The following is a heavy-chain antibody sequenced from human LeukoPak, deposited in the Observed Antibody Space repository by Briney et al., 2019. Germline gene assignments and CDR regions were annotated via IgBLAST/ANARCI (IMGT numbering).Heavy chain of an antibody. CDR3: ARGGGLWIQLWFFDY. CDR2: INPSGGST. Sequence: ASVKVSCKASGYTFTSYYMRRVRQAPGQGLEWMGIINPSGGSTSYAQKFQGRVTMTRDTSTSTVYMELSSLRSEDTAVYYCARGGGLWIQLWFFDYWGQGTLVTVSS. J-gene: IGHJ4*02. CDR1: GYTFTSYY. V-gene: IGHV1-46*01. D-gene: IGHD5-18*01.